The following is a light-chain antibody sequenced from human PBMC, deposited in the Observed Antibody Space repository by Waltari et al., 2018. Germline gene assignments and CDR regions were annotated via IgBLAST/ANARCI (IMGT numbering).Light chain of an antibody. J-gene: IGKJ1*01. Sequence: DIQMTQSPSTLPAFVGDRVTITCRASQSISNWLAWYQQKPGRAPKLLIYKASTSESGVPSRFSGSGSGTEFTLTISSLQPDDFATYYCQHYNSYFPWTFGQGTKVEIK. CDR2: KAS. CDR3: QHYNSYFPWT. CDR1: QSISNW. V-gene: IGKV1-5*03.